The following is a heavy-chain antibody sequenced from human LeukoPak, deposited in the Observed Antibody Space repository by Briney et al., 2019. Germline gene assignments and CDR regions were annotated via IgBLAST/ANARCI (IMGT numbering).Heavy chain of an antibody. CDR3: ARVPPHY. Sequence: GGSLTLSCAASGFSLSTYTMKWVRQAPGKGLEWVSSISSSGSNTYYADSVKGRFTISRDNAKNSLHLQMNSLRAEDTAVYYCARVPPHYWGQGTLVTVSS. V-gene: IGHV3-21*01. CDR2: ISSSGSNT. CDR1: GFSLSTYT. J-gene: IGHJ4*02.